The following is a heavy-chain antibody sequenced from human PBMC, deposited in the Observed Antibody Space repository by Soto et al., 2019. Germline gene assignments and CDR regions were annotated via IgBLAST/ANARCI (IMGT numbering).Heavy chain of an antibody. Sequence: QVQLVQSGAEVKKPGASVKVSCTASGYPLTSNYIHWVRQAPGEGLEWMGKINPSGGTTRYGQKFQGRVTMTRDTSKSTVYMEMSSLRSEDTAVYYCARGETHSSGWNFDYWGQGTLVIVSP. D-gene: IGHD6-19*01. CDR3: ARGETHSSGWNFDY. CDR2: INPSGGTT. V-gene: IGHV1-46*01. CDR1: GYPLTSNY. J-gene: IGHJ4*02.